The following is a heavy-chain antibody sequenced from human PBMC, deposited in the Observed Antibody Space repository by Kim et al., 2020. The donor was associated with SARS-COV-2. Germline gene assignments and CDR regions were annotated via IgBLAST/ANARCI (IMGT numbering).Heavy chain of an antibody. D-gene: IGHD2-2*01. CDR2: ISYDGSNK. J-gene: IGHJ6*02. CDR3: AKDHCSSTSCYLYYYGMEV. Sequence: GGSLRLSCAASGFTFSSYGMHWVRQAPGKGLEWVAVISYDGSNKYYADSVKGRFTISRDNSKNTLYLQMNSLRAEDTAVYYCAKDHCSSTSCYLYYYGMEVWGQGTTVTVSS. V-gene: IGHV3-30*18. CDR1: GFTFSSYG.